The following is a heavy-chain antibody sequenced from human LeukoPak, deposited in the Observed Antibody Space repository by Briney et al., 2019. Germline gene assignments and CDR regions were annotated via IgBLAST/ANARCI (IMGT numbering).Heavy chain of an antibody. CDR2: IRGSGGST. V-gene: IGHV3-23*01. CDR1: GFTFSSYA. J-gene: IGHJ4*02. CDR3: AKASGYTYGYPFDY. D-gene: IGHD5-18*01. Sequence: GGSLRLSCAGSGFTFSSYAMSWVRQAPGKGLEWVSVIRGSGGSTYYADSVKGRFTISRDNSKSTLYLQINSLRVEDTAVYYCAKASGYTYGYPFDYWGQGTLVTASS.